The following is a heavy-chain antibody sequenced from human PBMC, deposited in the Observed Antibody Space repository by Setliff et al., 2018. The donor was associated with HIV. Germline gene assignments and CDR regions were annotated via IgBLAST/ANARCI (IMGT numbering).Heavy chain of an antibody. CDR2: VTNDGSQ. J-gene: IGHJ3*02. D-gene: IGHD1-1*01. CDR3: VRDSNTISTTDAFDI. V-gene: IGHV3-30*04. Sequence: SLRLSCATSGFNFSPHGMHWVRQAPGKGLEWVAVVTNDGSQYYAEPVKGRFTVSRDNSKSTLYLQMNSLRTEDTAVYYCVRDSNTISTTDAFDIWGQGTVVTVSS. CDR1: GFNFSPHG.